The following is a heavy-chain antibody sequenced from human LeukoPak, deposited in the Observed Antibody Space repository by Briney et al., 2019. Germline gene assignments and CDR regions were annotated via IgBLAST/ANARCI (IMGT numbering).Heavy chain of an antibody. Sequence: GGSLRLSCVGSGFDVTTNNMYWVRQAPGKGLECVSAFHAGGGPDYADSVRDRFTISRDNSKNTLYLQMNSLRAEDTAVYFCGRRFCNSCPLDFWGQGTLVTVSS. D-gene: IGHD2-21*01. V-gene: IGHV3-66*04. CDR3: GRRFCNSCPLDF. J-gene: IGHJ4*02. CDR1: GFDVTTNN. CDR2: FHAGGGP.